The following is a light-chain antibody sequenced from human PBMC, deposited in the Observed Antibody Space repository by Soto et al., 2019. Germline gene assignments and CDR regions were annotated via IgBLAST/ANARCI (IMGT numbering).Light chain of an antibody. Sequence: QSVLTQPPSASGSPGQSVAISCTGTSSDLGTYNWVSWYLQHPGKAPQLLIYDVSTRPSGVSNRFSGSKSGNTASLTISGLQAEDEADYYCSLYAGGDNVIFGGGTQLTVL. CDR1: SSDLGTYNW. CDR2: DVS. CDR3: SLYAGGDNVI. V-gene: IGLV2-8*01. J-gene: IGLJ2*01.